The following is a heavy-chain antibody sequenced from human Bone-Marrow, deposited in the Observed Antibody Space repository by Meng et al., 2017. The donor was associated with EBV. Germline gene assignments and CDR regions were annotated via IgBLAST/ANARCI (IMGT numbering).Heavy chain of an antibody. D-gene: IGHD1-26*01. J-gene: IGHJ4*02. CDR1: GGTLNNSA. CDR3: ARVKGLGATLGYYFDF. Sequence: VQLWCFGVGLKKSGYSVKVDCKAVGGTLNNSAISWVRQAPGQGLEWMGVIIPIFVTPNYARKFQGRVTITADKSTSTSYMELSSLRSDDTAVYYCARVKGLGATLGYYFDFWGQGTLVTVSS. CDR2: IIPIFVTP. V-gene: IGHV1-69*06.